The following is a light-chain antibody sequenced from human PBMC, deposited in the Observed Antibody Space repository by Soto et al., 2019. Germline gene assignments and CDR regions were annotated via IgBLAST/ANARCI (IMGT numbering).Light chain of an antibody. Sequence: DIQMSQSPSTLSASVGGRVTITCRASQGTGDWLAWYQQKPGKAPKLLIYKTSTLEGGVPSRFSGSGSETEFTLTISSLQHDDFETYYCQQYSSYQLTLGGGTKVDIK. CDR3: QQYSSYQLT. CDR2: KTS. CDR1: QGTGDW. J-gene: IGKJ4*01. V-gene: IGKV1-5*03.